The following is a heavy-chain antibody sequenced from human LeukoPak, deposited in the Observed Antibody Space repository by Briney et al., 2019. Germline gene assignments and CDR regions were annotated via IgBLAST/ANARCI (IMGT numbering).Heavy chain of an antibody. CDR2: ISSSGGDT. CDR1: GFTFSIYS. CDR3: ARSKSGNYFDN. J-gene: IGHJ4*01. Sequence: GGSLRLSCAAIGFTFSIYSMNWVRQAPGKGLEWVSYISSSGGDTYYADSVKGRFTISRDNAQNSLSLQMNGLRDEDTAVYQWARSKSGNYFDNLGQGTLGSVSS. V-gene: IGHV3-48*02. D-gene: IGHD1-26*01.